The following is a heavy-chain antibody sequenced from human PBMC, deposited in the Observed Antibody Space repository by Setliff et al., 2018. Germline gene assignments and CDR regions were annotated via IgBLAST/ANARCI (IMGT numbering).Heavy chain of an antibody. CDR1: GYTFSNYG. D-gene: IGHD3-10*01. J-gene: IGHJ4*02. Sequence: ASVKVSCKASGYTFSNYGVTWVRQAPGQGLEWMGWGTVYNGNTKYAQNLQGRLTLTTDISTSTAYMELGSQTTDDTAVYYCARVESMVRGKNILRHFDYWGQGIQVTVAS. CDR3: ARVESMVRGKNILRHFDY. CDR2: GTVYNGNT. V-gene: IGHV1-18*01.